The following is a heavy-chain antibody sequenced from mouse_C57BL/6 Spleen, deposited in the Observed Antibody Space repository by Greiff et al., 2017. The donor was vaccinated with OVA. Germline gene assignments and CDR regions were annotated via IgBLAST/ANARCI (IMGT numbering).Heavy chain of an antibody. V-gene: IGHV1-53*01. CDR2: INPSNGGT. CDR3: ARSGKGSTLGQIGFDY. CDR1: GYTFTSYW. D-gene: IGHD3-3*01. Sequence: VQLQQPGTELVKPGASVKLSCKASGYTFTSYWMHWVKQRPGQGLEWIGNINPSNGGTNYNEKFKSKATLTVDKSSSTAYMQLSSLTSEDSAVYYCARSGKGSTLGQIGFDYWGQGTTLTVSS. J-gene: IGHJ2*01.